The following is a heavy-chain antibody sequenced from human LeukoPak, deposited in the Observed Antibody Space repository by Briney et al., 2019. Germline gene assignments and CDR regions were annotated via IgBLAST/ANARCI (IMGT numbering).Heavy chain of an antibody. CDR2: FDPEDGET. V-gene: IGHV1-24*01. CDR3: ATGEVHYDILTGIYSPARLGY. J-gene: IGHJ4*02. D-gene: IGHD3-9*01. Sequence: ASVKVSCKVSGYTLTELSMHWVRQAPGKGLEWMGGFDPEDGETIYAQKFQGRVTMTEDTSTDTACMELSSLRSEDTAVYYCATGEVHYDILTGIYSPARLGYWGQGTLVTVSS. CDR1: GYTLTELS.